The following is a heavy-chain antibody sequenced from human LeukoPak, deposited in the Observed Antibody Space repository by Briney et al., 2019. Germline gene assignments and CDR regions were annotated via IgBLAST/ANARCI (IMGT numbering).Heavy chain of an antibody. CDR1: SSTITIYG. Sequence: SSVTVSCQRPSSTITIYGKSWVLQAPGHVIEWMGWISAYNGNTNYAQKLQGRVTMTTDTSTSTAYMELRSLRSDDTAVYYCARVNYYYYYMDVWGKGTTVTVSS. J-gene: IGHJ6*03. CDR2: ISAYNGNT. CDR3: ARVNYYYYYMDV. V-gene: IGHV1-18*01.